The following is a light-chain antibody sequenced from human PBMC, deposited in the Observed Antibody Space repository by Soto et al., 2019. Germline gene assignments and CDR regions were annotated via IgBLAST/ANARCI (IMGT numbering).Light chain of an antibody. CDR3: QHSGNWPRT. CDR2: GAS. Sequence: EIVMTQSPATLSVSPGERATLSCRASQSISSNLAWYQQKPGQTPGLLIYGASTRATGIPARFSGSGSGTEFTLTISSLQSEDFAVYYCQHSGNWPRTFGQGTKVEIK. V-gene: IGKV3-15*01. CDR1: QSISSN. J-gene: IGKJ1*01.